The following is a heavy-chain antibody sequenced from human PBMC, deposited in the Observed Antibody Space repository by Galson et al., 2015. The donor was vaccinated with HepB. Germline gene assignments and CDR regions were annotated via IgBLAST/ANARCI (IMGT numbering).Heavy chain of an antibody. D-gene: IGHD5-18*01. CDR3: AKSSTPGYNFGYDPIDY. Sequence: SLRLSCAASGFTFSSYAMSWVRQAPGKGLEWVSVIGGRGVGTNYADSVKGRFTFSRDNSKNTLYLQMNSLRAEDTAVYYCAKSSTPGYNFGYDPIDYWGQGTLVTVSS. CDR2: IGGRGVGT. J-gene: IGHJ4*02. V-gene: IGHV3-23*01. CDR1: GFTFSSYA.